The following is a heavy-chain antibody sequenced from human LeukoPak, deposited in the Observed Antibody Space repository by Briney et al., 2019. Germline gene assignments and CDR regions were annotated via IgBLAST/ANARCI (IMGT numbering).Heavy chain of an antibody. Sequence: ASVKVSCKASGYTFTGYYMHWVRQAPGQGLEWMGWINPNSGGTNYAQKFQGRVTITRDTSISTAYMELSRLRSDDTAVYYCAGVVPAATDYYYYYMDVWGKGTTVTVSS. D-gene: IGHD2-2*01. CDR3: AGVVPAATDYYYYYMDV. V-gene: IGHV1-2*02. CDR2: INPNSGGT. CDR1: GYTFTGYY. J-gene: IGHJ6*03.